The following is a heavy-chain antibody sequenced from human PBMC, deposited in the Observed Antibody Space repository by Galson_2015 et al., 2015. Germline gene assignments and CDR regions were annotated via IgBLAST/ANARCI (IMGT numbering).Heavy chain of an antibody. V-gene: IGHV1-18*01. J-gene: IGHJ3*02. D-gene: IGHD2-2*02. CDR1: GYTFSNYG. CDR3: ARFIEYTTSSVRMFAFDI. Sequence: SVKVSCKASGYTFSNYGISWVRQAPGQGLEWVGWISAHNGNTNYAEKLQGRVTMTTDTSTRTAYMELRSLRSDDTAVFYCARFIEYTTSSVRMFAFDIWGQGTVVTVSS. CDR2: ISAHNGNT.